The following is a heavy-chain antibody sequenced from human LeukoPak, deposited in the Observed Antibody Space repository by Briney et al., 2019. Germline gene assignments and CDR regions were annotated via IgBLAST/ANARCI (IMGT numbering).Heavy chain of an antibody. CDR3: ARDGSGIAAAGLYYYYGMDV. CDR1: GFTFSSYS. CDR2: ISSSSSYI. D-gene: IGHD6-13*01. Sequence: GGSLRLSCAVSGFTFSSYSMNWVRQAPGKGLEWVSSISSSSSYIYYADSVKGRFAISRDNAKNSLYLQMNSLRAEDTAVYYCARDGSGIAAAGLYYYYGMDVWGQGTTVTVSS. V-gene: IGHV3-21*01. J-gene: IGHJ6*02.